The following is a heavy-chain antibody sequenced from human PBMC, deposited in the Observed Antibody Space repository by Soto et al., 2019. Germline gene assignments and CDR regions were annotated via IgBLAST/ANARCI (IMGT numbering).Heavy chain of an antibody. D-gene: IGHD6-13*01. CDR3: ARQDHSTPWYPTY. CDR2: ISGSAGAT. J-gene: IGHJ1*01. CDR1: GFTCSAYA. Sequence: GGSLRLSCAASGFTCSAYARTWVRQAPGKGLEWVSVISGSAGATYYADSVKGRFTISRDNSKNTLYLQMNSLRAEDTAVYYCARQDHSTPWYPTYWGHGTLVTVSS. V-gene: IGHV3-23*01.